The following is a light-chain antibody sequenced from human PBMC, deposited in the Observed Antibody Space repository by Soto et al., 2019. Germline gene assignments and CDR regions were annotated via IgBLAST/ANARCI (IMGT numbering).Light chain of an antibody. V-gene: IGLV2-11*01. CDR3: CSYAGDYIFV. J-gene: IGLJ1*01. Sequence: QSVLTQPRSVSGSPGQSVTISCTGTSSDVGRYNYVSWYQQHPGKAPKLIIYDVTQRPSGVPDRFSGSKSGNTASLTISGLQAEDEVDYYCCSYAGDYIFVFGTGTKAPS. CDR2: DVT. CDR1: SSDVGRYNY.